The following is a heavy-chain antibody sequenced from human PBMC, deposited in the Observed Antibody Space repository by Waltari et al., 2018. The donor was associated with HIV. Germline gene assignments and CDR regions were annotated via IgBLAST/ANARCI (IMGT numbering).Heavy chain of an antibody. D-gene: IGHD6-19*01. CDR2: IGGGGGST. J-gene: IGHJ5*02. Sequence: EVQLLESGGGLVQPGGSLRLSCAASGFTFASYAMSWVRQAPGKGLEWVSAIGGGGGSTYYANSVKGRFTISRDNSKNTVYLQMNSLRVEDTAVYFCAKDRATGYSSPESWGQGTLVTVSS. CDR3: AKDRATGYSSPES. CDR1: GFTFASYA. V-gene: IGHV3-23*01.